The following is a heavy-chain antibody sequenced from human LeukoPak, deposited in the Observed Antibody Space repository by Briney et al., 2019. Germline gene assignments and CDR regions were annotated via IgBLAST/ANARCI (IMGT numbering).Heavy chain of an antibody. Sequence: GGSLRLSCAASGFTFSSYAMSWVRQAPGKGLEWVSAISGSGGSTYYADSVKGRFTISRDNSKNTLYLQMNSLRAEDTAVYCCAKVSGKRSASTQTDYFDYWGQGTLVTVSS. CDR2: ISGSGGST. J-gene: IGHJ4*02. CDR1: GFTFSSYA. V-gene: IGHV3-23*01. CDR3: AKVSGKRSASTQTDYFDY. D-gene: IGHD3-3*02.